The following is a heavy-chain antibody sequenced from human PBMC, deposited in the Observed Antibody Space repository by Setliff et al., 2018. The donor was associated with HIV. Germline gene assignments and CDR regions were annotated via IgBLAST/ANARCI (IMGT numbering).Heavy chain of an antibody. V-gene: IGHV1-58*02. CDR3: ARFDHYGDYGRVGDAFDI. CDR1: GFTFTSSA. D-gene: IGHD4-17*01. CDR2: IVVGSGNT. J-gene: IGHJ3*02. Sequence: SVKVSCKASGFTFTSSAMQWVRQARGQRLEWIGWIVVGSGNTNYAQKFQERVTITRDMSTSTAYMELSSLRSEDTAVYYCARFDHYGDYGRVGDAFDIWGQGTMVTVSS.